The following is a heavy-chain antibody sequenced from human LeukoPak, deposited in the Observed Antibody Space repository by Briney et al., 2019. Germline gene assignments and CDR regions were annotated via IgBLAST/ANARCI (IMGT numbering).Heavy chain of an antibody. Sequence: PSETLSLTCAVYGGSFSGYYWSWLRQPPGKGLEWIGEINHSGSTNYNPSLKSRVTISVDTSKNQFSLKLSSVTAADTAVYYCARGQAAAGTGLFDYWGQGTLVTVSS. V-gene: IGHV4-34*01. CDR3: ARGQAAAGTGLFDY. CDR1: GGSFSGYY. J-gene: IGHJ4*02. CDR2: INHSGST. D-gene: IGHD6-13*01.